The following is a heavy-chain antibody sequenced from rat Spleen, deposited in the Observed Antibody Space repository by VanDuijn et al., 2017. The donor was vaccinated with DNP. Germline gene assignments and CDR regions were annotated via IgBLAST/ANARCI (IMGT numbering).Heavy chain of an antibody. D-gene: IGHD4-3*01. J-gene: IGHJ2*01. Sequence: EVQLVESGGGLVQPGRSMKLSCAASGFTFSNYDMAWVRQAPKKGLEWVATIGYDGRTTYYRDSVKGRFTISRDDAKNTLYLQMDSLRSEDTATYYCATHGFGYFDYWGQGVVVTVSS. CDR2: IGYDGRTT. V-gene: IGHV5-7*01. CDR1: GFTFSNYD. CDR3: ATHGFGYFDY.